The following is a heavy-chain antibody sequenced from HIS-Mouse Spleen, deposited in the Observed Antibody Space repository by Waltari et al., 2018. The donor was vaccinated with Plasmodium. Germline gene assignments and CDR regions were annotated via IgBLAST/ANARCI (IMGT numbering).Heavy chain of an antibody. CDR3: ARGSAGDAFDI. J-gene: IGHJ3*02. CDR1: GYTFISYG. D-gene: IGHD6-19*01. CDR2: ISPYNGNT. V-gene: IGHV1-18*01. Sequence: QVQLVQSGAEVKKPGASVTVSCKASGYTFISYGFTWVRQAPGQGLECMGWISPYNGNTNFAQKRQGRVTMTTDTSTSTAYMELRSLRFDDTAVYYCARGSAGDAFDIWGQGTMVTVSS.